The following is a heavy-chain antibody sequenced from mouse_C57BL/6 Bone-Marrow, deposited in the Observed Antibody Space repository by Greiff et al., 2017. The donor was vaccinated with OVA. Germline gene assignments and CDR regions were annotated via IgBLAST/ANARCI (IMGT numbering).Heavy chain of an antibody. V-gene: IGHV5-4*03. D-gene: IGHD2-5*01. Sequence: EVKVVESGGGLVKPGGSLKLSCAASGFTFSSYAMSWVRQTPEKRLEWVATISDGGSYTYYPDNVKGRFTISRDNAKNNLYLQMSHLKSEDTAMYYCARGSYYSNHGYFDVWGTGTTVTVSS. CDR1: GFTFSSYA. J-gene: IGHJ1*03. CDR3: ARGSYYSNHGYFDV. CDR2: ISDGGSYT.